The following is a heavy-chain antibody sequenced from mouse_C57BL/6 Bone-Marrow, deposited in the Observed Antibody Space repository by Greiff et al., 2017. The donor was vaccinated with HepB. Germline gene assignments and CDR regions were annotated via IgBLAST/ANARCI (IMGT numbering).Heavy chain of an antibody. V-gene: IGHV1-81*01. D-gene: IGHD1-1*01. J-gene: IGHJ2*01. Sequence: QVHVKQSGAELARPGASVKLSCKASGYTFTSYGISWVKQRTGQGLEWIGEIYPRSGNTYYNEKFKGKATLTADKSSSTAYMELRSLTSEDSAVYFGARTDYYGSSYDYWGQGTTLTVSS. CDR1: GYTFTSYG. CDR2: IYPRSGNT. CDR3: ARTDYYGSSYDY.